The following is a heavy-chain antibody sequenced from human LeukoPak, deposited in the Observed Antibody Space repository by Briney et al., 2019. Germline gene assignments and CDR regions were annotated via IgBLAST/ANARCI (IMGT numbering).Heavy chain of an antibody. V-gene: IGHV3-30-3*01. J-gene: IGHJ4*02. CDR1: GFTFSSYA. D-gene: IGHD1-1*01. CDR2: ISYDGSNK. Sequence: GRSLRLSCAASGFTFSSYAMHWVRQAPGKGLEWVAVISYDGSNKYYADSVKGRLTISRDNSKNTLYLQMNSLRAEDTAVYYCARDRGGYAFDYWGQGTLVTVSS. CDR3: ARDRGGYAFDY.